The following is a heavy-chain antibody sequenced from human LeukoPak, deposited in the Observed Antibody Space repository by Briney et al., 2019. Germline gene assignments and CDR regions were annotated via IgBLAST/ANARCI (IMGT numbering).Heavy chain of an antibody. CDR2: IRYDGSNK. V-gene: IGHV3-30*02. CDR3: AKDSGGSVDYYYMDV. D-gene: IGHD2-15*01. J-gene: IGHJ6*03. CDR1: GFTFSSYG. Sequence: PGGSLRLSCAASGFTFSSYGMHWVRQAPGKGLEWVALIRYDGSNKYYADSVKGRFTISRDNSKNTLYLQMNSLRAEDTAVYYCAKDSGGSVDYYYMDVWGKGTTVTISS.